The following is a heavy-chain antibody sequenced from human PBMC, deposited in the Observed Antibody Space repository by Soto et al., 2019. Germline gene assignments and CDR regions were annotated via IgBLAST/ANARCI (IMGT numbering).Heavy chain of an antibody. CDR3: ARDLSLYSTSSGEVYSYYYGMDV. CDR2: IWYDGSNK. Sequence: QVQLVESGGGVVQPGTSLRLSCAASGFAFSSYGMHWVRQAPGKGLEWVAVIWYDGSNKYYEDSVKGRFTISRDNSKNTLYLQMNSLRAEDTAVYYCARDLSLYSTSSGEVYSYYYGMDVWGQGTTVTVSS. D-gene: IGHD6-6*01. J-gene: IGHJ6*02. CDR1: GFAFSSYG. V-gene: IGHV3-33*01.